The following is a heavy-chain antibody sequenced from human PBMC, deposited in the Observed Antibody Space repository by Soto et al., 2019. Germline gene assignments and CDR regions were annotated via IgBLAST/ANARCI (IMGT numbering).Heavy chain of an antibody. Sequence: PSETLSLTCTVSGGSINSYYWSWIRQPPGKGLEWIGYIYYSGSTNYNPSLKSRVTISVDTSMKQFSLRLSSVTAADTAVYYCVRQGIGVLHGLVDVWGQGTTVTVSS. CDR2: IYYSGST. J-gene: IGHJ6*02. CDR3: VRQGIGVLHGLVDV. D-gene: IGHD3-10*01. CDR1: GGSINSYY. V-gene: IGHV4-59*08.